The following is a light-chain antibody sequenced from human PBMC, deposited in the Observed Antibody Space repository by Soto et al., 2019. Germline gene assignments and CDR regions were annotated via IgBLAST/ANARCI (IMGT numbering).Light chain of an antibody. CDR1: QSVSSSY. V-gene: IGKV3-20*01. Sequence: EIVLTQSPGTLSLSPGERATLSCRASQSVSSSYLACYQQKPGQAPRVLIYRASIRATGISDRFSGSGSGTDFTLTISRLEPEDFAVYYCQHYGASPWTFGQGTKVDI. CDR2: RAS. J-gene: IGKJ1*01. CDR3: QHYGASPWT.